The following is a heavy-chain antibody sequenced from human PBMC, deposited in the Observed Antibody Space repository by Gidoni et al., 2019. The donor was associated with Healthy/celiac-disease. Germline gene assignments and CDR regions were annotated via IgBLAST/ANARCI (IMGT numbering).Heavy chain of an antibody. D-gene: IGHD3-10*02. Sequence: QVQLVESGGGVVQPGRSLRLSCAASGFTFSSYGMHWVRQAPGKGLEWVAVRSYDGSNKYYADSVKGRFTISRDNSKNTLYLQMNSLRAEDTAVYYCAKDINYVDHYYYYYGMDVWGQGTTVTVSS. CDR2: RSYDGSNK. J-gene: IGHJ6*02. CDR1: GFTFSSYG. CDR3: AKDINYVDHYYYYYGMDV. V-gene: IGHV3-30*18.